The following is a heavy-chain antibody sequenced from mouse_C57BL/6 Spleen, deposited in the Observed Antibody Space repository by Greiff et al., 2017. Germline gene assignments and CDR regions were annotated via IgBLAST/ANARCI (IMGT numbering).Heavy chain of an antibody. V-gene: IGHV1-39*01. CDR2: INPNYGTT. Sequence: VQLKESGPELVKPGASVKISCKASGYSFTDYNLNWVKQRNGTSLEWIGVINPNYGTTSYNQMFKGKATLTVDQSSSTTYMQLNNLTSEDSAVYDCARSYDYEVGWCADWGQGTLVTVSA. CDR3: ARSYDYEVGWCAD. D-gene: IGHD2-4*01. CDR1: GYSFTDYN. J-gene: IGHJ3*01.